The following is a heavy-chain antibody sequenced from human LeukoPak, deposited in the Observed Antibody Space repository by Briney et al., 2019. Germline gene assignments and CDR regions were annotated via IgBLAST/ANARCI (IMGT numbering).Heavy chain of an antibody. J-gene: IGHJ4*02. CDR3: ARKGYYGSGSYFDY. D-gene: IGHD3-10*01. CDR2: IYYSGST. V-gene: IGHV4-31*11. Sequence: SETLSLTCAVYGGSFSYYYWSWIRQHPGKGLEWIGYIYYSGSTYYNPSLKSRVTISVDTSKNQFSLKLSSVTAADTAVYYCARKGYYGSGSYFDYWGQGTLVTVSS. CDR1: GGSFSYYY.